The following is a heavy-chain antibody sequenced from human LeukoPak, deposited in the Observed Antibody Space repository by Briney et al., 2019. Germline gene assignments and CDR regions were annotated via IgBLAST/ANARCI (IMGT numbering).Heavy chain of an antibody. D-gene: IGHD2-8*01. CDR3: AKDLPNPGTSRHFQY. V-gene: IGHV3-23*01. J-gene: IGHJ1*01. CDR2: IYFSGGNT. Sequence: PGGSLRLSCAASGFTFSNYAMSWVRQAPGKGLEWVSTIYFSGGNTYSADSVKGRFTISRDNSRNTLYLQMNSLRAEDTAVYYCAKDLPNPGTSRHFQYWGQGTLVTVSS. CDR1: GFTFSNYA.